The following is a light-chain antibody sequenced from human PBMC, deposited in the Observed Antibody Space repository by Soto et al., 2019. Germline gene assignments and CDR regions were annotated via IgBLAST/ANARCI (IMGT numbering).Light chain of an antibody. CDR2: GAS. V-gene: IGKV1-5*01. CDR3: QQYGSSPIT. CDR1: QSISTW. J-gene: IGKJ5*01. Sequence: DIQMTQSPSTLSASVGDRVTITCRASQSISTWLAWYQQKPGKAPKLLIYGASTRATGIPARFSGSGSGTDFTLTISRLEPEDFAVYYCQQYGSSPITFGQGTRLEIK.